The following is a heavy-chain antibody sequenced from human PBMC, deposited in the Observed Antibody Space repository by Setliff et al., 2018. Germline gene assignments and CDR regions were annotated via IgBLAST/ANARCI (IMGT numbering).Heavy chain of an antibody. Sequence: PSETLSLTCTVSGGSIRNHYWSWIRQPPGKALEYIGYIYDSGTTTYSGTAIYNPSLKSRVTISGDTSKNTLYLQMNSLSAEDTALYYCARGGFMAAAGIPPDYWGQGTLVTVSS. CDR1: GGSIRNHY. D-gene: IGHD6-13*01. J-gene: IGHJ4*02. CDR2: IYDSGTTTYSGTA. V-gene: IGHV4-59*11. CDR3: ARGGFMAAAGIPPDY.